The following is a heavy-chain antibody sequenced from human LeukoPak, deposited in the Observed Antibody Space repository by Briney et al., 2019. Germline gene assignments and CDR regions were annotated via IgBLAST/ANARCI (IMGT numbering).Heavy chain of an antibody. J-gene: IGHJ4*02. CDR1: GFTFSSYW. D-gene: IGHD3-3*01. V-gene: IGHV3-7*01. CDR2: TKEDGSEE. CDR3: ARDRNTDFWSGYYTNYFDY. Sequence: GGSLRLSCAASGFTFSSYWMSWVRQAPGKGLEWVANTKEDGSEEYYVDSVKGRFTISRDNAKKSLYLQMNTLRAEDTAVYYCARDRNTDFWSGYYTNYFDYWGQGTLVTVSS.